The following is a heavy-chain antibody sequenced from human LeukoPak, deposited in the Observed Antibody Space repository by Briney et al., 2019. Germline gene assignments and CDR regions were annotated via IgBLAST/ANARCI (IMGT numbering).Heavy chain of an antibody. D-gene: IGHD3-16*01. CDR3: AKEPIMITFGGVSETNY. CDR2: ISHSSSGT. Sequence: GGPLSLSCVGSGFTFSSYAMSWVRQAPGKGLEGVSAISHSSSGTYYVDSVKGRFTISRDNSKNTLYLQMDSLRAEDTAVYYCAKEPIMITFGGVSETNYWGQGTLVTVSS. J-gene: IGHJ4*02. V-gene: IGHV3-23*01. CDR1: GFTFSSYA.